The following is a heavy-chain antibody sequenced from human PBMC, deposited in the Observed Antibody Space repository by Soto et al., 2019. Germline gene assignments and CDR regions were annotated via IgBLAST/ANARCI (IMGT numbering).Heavy chain of an antibody. Sequence: QVQLVESGGGVVQPGRSLRLSCAASGFTLSSYGMHWVRQAPGKGLEWVAVISYDGSNKYYADSVKGRFTISRDNSNNTLYLQMNSLRGEDTAVYYCAKGSTIQRFEPWGQGTLVTVSS. D-gene: IGHD1-1*01. CDR2: ISYDGSNK. CDR3: AKGSTIQRFEP. V-gene: IGHV3-30*18. CDR1: GFTLSSYG. J-gene: IGHJ5*02.